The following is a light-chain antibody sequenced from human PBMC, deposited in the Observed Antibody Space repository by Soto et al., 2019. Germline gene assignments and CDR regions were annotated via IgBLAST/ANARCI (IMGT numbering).Light chain of an antibody. CDR1: GGHSTYS. V-gene: IGLV4-69*02. CDR2: LNSDGSH. Sequence: QPVLTQSPSASASLGASVNLTCTLTGGHSTYSIGWHQQQPQRGPRFLMRLNSDGSHSKWDGIPDRFSGSSSGAERFLTISSLQSEDEADYYCQTWGRGIVVFGGGTKLTVL. J-gene: IGLJ2*01. CDR3: QTWGRGIVV.